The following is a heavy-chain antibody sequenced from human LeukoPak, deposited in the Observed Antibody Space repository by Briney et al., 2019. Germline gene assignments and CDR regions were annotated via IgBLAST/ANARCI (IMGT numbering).Heavy chain of an antibody. J-gene: IGHJ4*02. CDR1: GGSIGSYY. V-gene: IGHV4-59*01. D-gene: IGHD6-19*01. Sequence: PSETLSLTCTVSGGSIGSYYWSWIRQPPGKGLEWTGYISDSGSTNYNPSLKSRLTISVDTSKNQFSLKLSSVTAADTAVYYCARTRYSSGWFFDYWGQGTLVTVSS. CDR3: ARTRYSSGWFFDY. CDR2: ISDSGST.